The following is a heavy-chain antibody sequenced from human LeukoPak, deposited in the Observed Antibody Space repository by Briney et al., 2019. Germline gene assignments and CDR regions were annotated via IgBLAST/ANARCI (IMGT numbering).Heavy chain of an antibody. J-gene: IGHJ4*02. Sequence: GASLRLSCAASGFAFSAYAMSWVRQAPGKGLERVSAISGSISGSGGSTYYADSVKGRFTISRDNSKNTLFLQLNSLRAEDTAVYYCAKEGIAVASFDYWGQGTLVTVSS. CDR3: AKEGIAVASFDY. V-gene: IGHV3-23*01. D-gene: IGHD6-19*01. CDR2: ISGSISGSGGST. CDR1: GFAFSAYA.